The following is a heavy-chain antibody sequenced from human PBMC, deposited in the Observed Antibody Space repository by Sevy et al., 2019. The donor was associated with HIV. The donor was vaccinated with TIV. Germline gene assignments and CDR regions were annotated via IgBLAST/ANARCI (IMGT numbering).Heavy chain of an antibody. D-gene: IGHD1-26*01. Sequence: GGSLRLSCAASGFTFSSYSMNWVRQAPGKGLEWVSYINSSRSTIYYADSVKGRLTISRDNAKNSLYLQMNSLRAEDRVVDYCARERCVGAIYDAFVIWGQGTMVTVSS. V-gene: IGHV3-48*01. CDR2: INSSRSTI. CDR1: GFTFSSYS. CDR3: ARERCVGAIYDAFVI. J-gene: IGHJ3*02.